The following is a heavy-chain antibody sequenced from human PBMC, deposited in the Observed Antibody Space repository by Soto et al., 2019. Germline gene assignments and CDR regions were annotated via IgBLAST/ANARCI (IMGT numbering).Heavy chain of an antibody. CDR3: ARKAWVRFDY. CDR1: GNSFAVVVG. CDR2: VFHTGNT. J-gene: IGHJ4*02. V-gene: IGHV4-4*03. D-gene: IGHD7-27*01. Sequence: GPGRVNPRGPLSPTSAFSGNSFAVVVGWPWVRQPPGKGLGWIGEVFHTGNTNYNPSLKSRVTMSVDKSTNEFSLKVTSVTAADTAIYYCARKAWVRFDYWGQGALVTVSS.